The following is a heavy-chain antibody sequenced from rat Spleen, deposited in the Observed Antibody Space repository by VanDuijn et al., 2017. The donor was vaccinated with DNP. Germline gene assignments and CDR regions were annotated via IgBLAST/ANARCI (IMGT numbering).Heavy chain of an antibody. CDR3: ARDWGSGYYLDY. D-gene: IGHD2-3*01. CDR2: MWSDGGT. J-gene: IGHJ2*01. CDR1: GFSLTTYN. Sequence: QVQLKESGPGLVQPSETLSLTCTVSGFSLTTYNVHWVRQHSGKSLEWMGRMWSDGGTRYNSGLKSRLIISKDASRSQVFLDMNSLQTEDTATYYCARDWGSGYYLDYWGQGVMVTVSS. V-gene: IGHV2S18*01.